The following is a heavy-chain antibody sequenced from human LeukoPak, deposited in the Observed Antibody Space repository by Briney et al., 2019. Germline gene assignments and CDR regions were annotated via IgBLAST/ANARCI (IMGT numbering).Heavy chain of an antibody. CDR1: GFTFSSYS. CDR2: ISSSSSYI. J-gene: IGHJ4*02. V-gene: IGHV3-21*01. D-gene: IGHD4/OR15-4a*01. CDR3: ARNVDYNHYFDY. Sequence: GGSLRLSCAASGFTFSSYSMNWVRQAPGKGLEWVSSISSSSSYIYYADSVKGRFTISRDNAKNSLYLQMNSLRAEDTAVYFCARNVDYNHYFDYWGQGTLVTVSS.